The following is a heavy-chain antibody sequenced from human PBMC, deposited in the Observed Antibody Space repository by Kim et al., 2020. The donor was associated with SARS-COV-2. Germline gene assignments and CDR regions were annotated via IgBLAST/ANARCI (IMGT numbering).Heavy chain of an antibody. J-gene: IGHJ4*02. CDR1: GFTFSSYA. V-gene: IGHV3-23*01. CDR2: ISSNGGNT. D-gene: IGHD6-13*01. CDR3: AKLISWTGYFDY. Sequence: GGSLRLSCAASGFTFSSYAMSWVRQAPGKGLEWVSGISSNGGNTFYADSVRGRFTISRDNSKNTLYLQINSLRAEDTAVFYCAKLISWTGYFDYWGQGTLVTVSS.